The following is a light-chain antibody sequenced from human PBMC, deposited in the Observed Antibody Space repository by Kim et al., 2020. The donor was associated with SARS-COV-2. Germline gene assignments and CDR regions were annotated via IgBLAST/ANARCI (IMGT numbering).Light chain of an antibody. CDR3: QQYGSSYN. CDR1: QSVSSSY. V-gene: IGKV3-20*01. Sequence: EIVLTQSPGTLSLSPGERATLSCRASQSVSSSYLAWYQQKPGQAPRILIYGASSRATGIPERFSGSGSGTDFTRTISRLEPEDFAVYYCQQYGSSYNFGGGTKVEI. J-gene: IGKJ4*01. CDR2: GAS.